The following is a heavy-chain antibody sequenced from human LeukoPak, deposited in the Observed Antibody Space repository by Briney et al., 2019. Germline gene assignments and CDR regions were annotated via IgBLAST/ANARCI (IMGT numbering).Heavy chain of an antibody. J-gene: IGHJ6*02. CDR2: IYYSGST. CDR3: ARSPAGILAVAGIYYYYGMDV. V-gene: IGHV4-59*08. CDR1: GGSINSYY. Sequence: PSETLSLTCTVSGGSINSYYWSWIRQPPGKGLEWIGYIYYSGSTNYNPSLKSRVTISVDTSKNQFSLKLSSVTAADTAVYYRARSPAGILAVAGIYYYYGMDVWGQGTTVTVSS. D-gene: IGHD6-19*01.